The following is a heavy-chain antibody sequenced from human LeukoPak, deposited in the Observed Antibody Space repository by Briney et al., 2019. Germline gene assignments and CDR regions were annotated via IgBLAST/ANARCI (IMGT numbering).Heavy chain of an antibody. CDR2: ISAYNGNT. CDR1: GYTFTSYG. V-gene: IGHV1-18*01. CDR3: ARDNSKLVRYYYYGMDV. J-gene: IGHJ6*02. Sequence: ASVKVSCKASGYTFTSYGISWVRQAPGQGLEWMGWISAYNGNTNYAQKLQGRVTMTTDTSTSTAYMELRSLRSDDTAVYYCARDNSKLVRYYYYGMDVWGQGTTVTVSS. D-gene: IGHD6-13*01.